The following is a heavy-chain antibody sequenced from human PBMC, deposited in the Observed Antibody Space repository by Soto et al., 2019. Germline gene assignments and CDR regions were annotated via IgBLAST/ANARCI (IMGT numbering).Heavy chain of an antibody. J-gene: IGHJ3*02. D-gene: IGHD2-21*02. V-gene: IGHV5-51*01. Sequence: GESLKISCKGSGYSFTSYWIGWVRQMPGKGLEWMGIIYPGDSDTRYSPSFQGQVTISADKSISTAYLQWSSLKASDTAMYYCARHLSAGISPGVCGGDCYSDAFDIWGQGTMVTVSS. CDR3: ARHLSAGISPGVCGGDCYSDAFDI. CDR2: IYPGDSDT. CDR1: GYSFTSYW.